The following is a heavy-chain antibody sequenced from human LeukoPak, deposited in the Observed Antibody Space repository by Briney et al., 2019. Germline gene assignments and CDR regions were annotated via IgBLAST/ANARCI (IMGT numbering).Heavy chain of an antibody. CDR2: IWYDGSNK. J-gene: IGHJ4*02. V-gene: IGHV3-33*01. CDR3: ARDLGVETMTTTPLDY. CDR1: GFTFSSYG. Sequence: GSLRVSCAASGFTFSSYGIHWVRQAPGKGLEWVAVIWYDGSNKYYADSVKGRFTISRDNSKNTLYLQMNSLRAEDTAVYYCARDLGVETMTTTPLDYWGQGTLVTVSS. D-gene: IGHD2-21*02.